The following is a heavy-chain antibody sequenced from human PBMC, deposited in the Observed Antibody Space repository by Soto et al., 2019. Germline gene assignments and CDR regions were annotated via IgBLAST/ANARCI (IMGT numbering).Heavy chain of an antibody. D-gene: IGHD6-6*01. V-gene: IGHV4-30-4*01. CDR3: ARERPDGARLDP. CDR1: GGSISSGDYY. CDR2: IYHSGST. J-gene: IGHJ5*02. Sequence: SEIRSLNCTVSGGSISSGDYYWSWIRQPPGKGLEWIGYIYHSGSTYYNPSLKSRVTISVDTSKNQFSLKLSSVTAADTAVYYCARERPDGARLDPWGQGTLVTVSS.